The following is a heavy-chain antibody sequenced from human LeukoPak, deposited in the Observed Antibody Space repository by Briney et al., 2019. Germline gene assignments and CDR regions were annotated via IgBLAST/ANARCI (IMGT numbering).Heavy chain of an antibody. CDR3: ARVWAVAGYYFDY. CDR1: GFTISDYY. Sequence: GGSLRLSCAASGFTISDYYMSWIRQAPGKGLEWVSYISSSSSYTNYADSVKGRFTISRDNAKNSLYLQMNSLRAEDTAVYYCARVWAVAGYYFDYWGQGTLVTVSS. J-gene: IGHJ4*02. D-gene: IGHD6-19*01. CDR2: ISSSSSYT. V-gene: IGHV3-11*06.